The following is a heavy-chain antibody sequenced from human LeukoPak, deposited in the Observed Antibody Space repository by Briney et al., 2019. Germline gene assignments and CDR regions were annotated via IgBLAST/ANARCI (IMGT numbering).Heavy chain of an antibody. J-gene: IGHJ4*02. D-gene: IGHD3-22*01. CDR3: ARAPTTARSGYYYELGFDY. V-gene: IGHV4-59*01. CDR2: IYYSGST. CDR1: GGSISSYY. Sequence: SETLSLTCTVSGGSISSYYWSWLRQPPGKGLEWIGYIYYSGSTNYNPSLTSRVTISVDTSKNQFSLKLSSVTAADTAVYYCARAPTTARSGYYYELGFDYWGQGTLVTVSS.